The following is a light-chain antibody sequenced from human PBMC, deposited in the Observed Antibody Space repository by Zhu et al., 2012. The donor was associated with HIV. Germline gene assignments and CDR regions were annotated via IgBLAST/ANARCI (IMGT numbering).Light chain of an antibody. CDR2: GAS. V-gene: IGKV3-20*01. CDR1: QSVSSSY. J-gene: IGKJ3*01. CDR3: QQYGSSPFT. Sequence: EIVMTQSPGTLSLSPGERATLSCRASQSVSSSYLAWYQQKPGQAPRLLIYGASSRATGIPDRFSGSGSGTDFTLTISRLEPEDFAVYYCQQYGSSPFTFGLGPSGY.